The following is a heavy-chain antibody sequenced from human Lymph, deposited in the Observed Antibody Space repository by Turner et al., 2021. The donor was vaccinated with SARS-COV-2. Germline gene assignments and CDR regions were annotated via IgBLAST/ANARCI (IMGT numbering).Heavy chain of an antibody. J-gene: IGHJ6*02. CDR2: IYRGGTK. Sequence: EVQLVETGGGLIQPGGALRLPCAASGIVVSRNHMNWVRRAPGKGLKWVSVIYRGGTKYYADSVKSRFTISRDNSKNTLYMQMNSLRVEDTGVYYCARDLGTYGMDVWGQGTTVTVSS. CDR3: ARDLGTYGMDV. D-gene: IGHD6-13*01. V-gene: IGHV3-53*02. CDR1: GIVVSRNH.